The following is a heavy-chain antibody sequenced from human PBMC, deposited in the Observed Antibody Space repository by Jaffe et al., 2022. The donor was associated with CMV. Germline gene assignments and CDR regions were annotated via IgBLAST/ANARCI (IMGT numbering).Heavy chain of an antibody. CDR1: GFTFSRNS. D-gene: IGHD2-2*01. V-gene: IGHV3-21*01. J-gene: IGHJ6*03. CDR2: ISSSSNYI. Sequence: EVQLVESGGGLVKPGESLRLSCAASGFTFSRNSMNWVRQAPGKGLEWVSSISSSSNYIYYTDSVKGRFTISRDNARNSLYLQMNSLRAEDTAVYYCASGALYCRSSKCNIEEGYYYYYMDVWGKGTTVTVSS. CDR3: ASGALYCRSSKCNIEEGYYYYYMDV.